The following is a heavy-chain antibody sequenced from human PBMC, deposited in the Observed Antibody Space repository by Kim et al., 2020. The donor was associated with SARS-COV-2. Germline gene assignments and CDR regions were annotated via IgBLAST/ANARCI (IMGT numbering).Heavy chain of an antibody. J-gene: IGHJ5*02. CDR3: AKDIGYSYGYGSWFDP. V-gene: IGHV3-9*01. Sequence: KGRFTISRDNAKNSLYLQMNSLRAEDTALYYCAKDIGYSYGYGSWFDPWGQGTLVTVSS. D-gene: IGHD5-18*01.